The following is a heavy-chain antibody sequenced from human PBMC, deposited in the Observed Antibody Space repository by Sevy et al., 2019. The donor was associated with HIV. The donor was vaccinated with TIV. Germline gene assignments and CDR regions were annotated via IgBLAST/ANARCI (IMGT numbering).Heavy chain of an antibody. Sequence: ASVKVSCKASGYTFSDSGYYVHWVRQAPGQGLEWMGWINPKSGATNYAQKFQGRVTMTRDTSVSTANMELNRLTSDXXXXXXXXXXXXXXXXXXXXXXYGMDVWGQGTTVTVSS. CDR2: INPKSGAT. CDR1: GYTFSDSGYY. J-gene: IGHJ6*02. V-gene: IGHV1-2*02. CDR3: XXXXXXXXXXXXXXXYGMDV.